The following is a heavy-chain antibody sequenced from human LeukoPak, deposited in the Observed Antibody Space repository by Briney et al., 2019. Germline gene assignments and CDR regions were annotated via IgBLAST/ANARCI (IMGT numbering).Heavy chain of an antibody. D-gene: IGHD3-16*02. Sequence: SVKVSCKAPGGTFSSYAISWVRQAPGQGLEWMGGIIPIFGTANYAQKFQGRVTITTDESTSTAYMELSSLRSEDTAVYYCARGDYDYVWGSYRLDYWGQGTLVTVSS. J-gene: IGHJ4*02. CDR2: IIPIFGTA. CDR1: GGTFSSYA. V-gene: IGHV1-69*05. CDR3: ARGDYDYVWGSYRLDY.